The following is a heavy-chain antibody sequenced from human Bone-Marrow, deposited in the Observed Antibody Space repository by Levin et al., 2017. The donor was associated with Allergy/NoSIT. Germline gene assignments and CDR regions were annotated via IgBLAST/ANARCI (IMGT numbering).Heavy chain of an antibody. CDR2: FDSYGNT. J-gene: IGHJ4*02. V-gene: IGHV4-39*07. D-gene: IGHD3-3*01. CDR3: ARFRPTVYDFWSGRYFAFDY. CDR1: GDSISSRTSY. Sequence: SQTLSLTCTVSGDSISSRTSYWGWIRQPPGRGLEWIGTFDSYGNTFYTPSLESRLTISVDTSKSQFSLKLRSVSAADTAAHYCARFRPTVYDFWSGRYFAFDYWGQGTLATVSS.